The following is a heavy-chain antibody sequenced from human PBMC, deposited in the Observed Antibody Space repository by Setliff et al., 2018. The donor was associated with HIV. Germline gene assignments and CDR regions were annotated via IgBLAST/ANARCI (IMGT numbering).Heavy chain of an antibody. D-gene: IGHD2-21*01. CDR2: IDPTDSYI. J-gene: IGHJ6*02. Sequence: GESLKISCKGSGYSFASYWISWVRQMPGKGLEWMGRIDPTDSYINDSPPYQGHVTISVDKPISTVYLQWSSLKASDTAIYYCARQPYYYYNMDVWGQGTTVTVSS. CDR1: GYSFASYW. CDR3: ARQPYYYYNMDV. V-gene: IGHV5-10-1*01.